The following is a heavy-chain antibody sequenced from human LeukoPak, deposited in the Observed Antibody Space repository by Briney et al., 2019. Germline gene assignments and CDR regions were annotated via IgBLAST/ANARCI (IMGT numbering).Heavy chain of an antibody. V-gene: IGHV3-30-3*01. Sequence: GGSLRLSCAASGFTFSSYAMHWVRQAPGKGLEWVAVISYDGSNKYYADSVEGRFTISRDNSKNTLYLQMNSLRAEDTAVYYCARDSGGVVVPPDYWGQGTLVTVSS. J-gene: IGHJ4*02. D-gene: IGHD2-2*01. CDR3: ARDSGGVVVPPDY. CDR2: ISYDGSNK. CDR1: GFTFSSYA.